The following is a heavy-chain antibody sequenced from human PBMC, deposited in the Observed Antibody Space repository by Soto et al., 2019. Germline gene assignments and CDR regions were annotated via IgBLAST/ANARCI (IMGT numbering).Heavy chain of an antibody. Sequence: GESLKISCAASGFTFSSYDMHWVRQATGKGLEWVSAIGTAGDTYYPGSVKGRFTISRENAKNSLYLQMNSLRAGDTAVYYCARGGSHNYDFWSGYRYYFDYWGQGTLVTVSS. J-gene: IGHJ4*02. CDR1: GFTFSSYD. CDR3: ARGGSHNYDFWSGYRYYFDY. V-gene: IGHV3-13*01. D-gene: IGHD3-3*01. CDR2: IGTAGDT.